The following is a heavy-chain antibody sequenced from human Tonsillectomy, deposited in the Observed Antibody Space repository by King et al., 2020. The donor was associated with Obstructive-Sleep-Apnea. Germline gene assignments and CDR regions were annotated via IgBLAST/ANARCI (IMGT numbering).Heavy chain of an antibody. J-gene: IGHJ3*02. CDR2: ISYDGSNK. CDR3: AKGSYDSSGSDDAFDI. D-gene: IGHD3-22*01. Sequence: VQLVESGGGVVQPGRSLRLSCAASGFTFSSYGMHWVRQAPGKGLEWVAVISYDGSNKYYADSVKGRFTISRDNSKNTRYLQMKSLGAEDTAVYYCAKGSYDSSGSDDAFDIWGQGTMVTVSS. CDR1: GFTFSSYG. V-gene: IGHV3-30*18.